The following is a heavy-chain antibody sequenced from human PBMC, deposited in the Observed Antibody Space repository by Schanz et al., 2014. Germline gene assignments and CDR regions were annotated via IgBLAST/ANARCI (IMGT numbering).Heavy chain of an antibody. V-gene: IGHV3-11*04. Sequence: QVQLVESGGGVVQPGGSLRLSCTASGFPFSDYFMAWIRQPPGRGLEWISYITYNGGTIYYADSVKGRFTISRDNAKNTVYLQMNSLRPGDTAVYYCARESSNDIVLVPGAVFDHWGQGILXTVSS. D-gene: IGHD2-2*01. J-gene: IGHJ4*02. CDR3: ARESSNDIVLVPGAVFDH. CDR2: ITYNGGTI. CDR1: GFPFSDYF.